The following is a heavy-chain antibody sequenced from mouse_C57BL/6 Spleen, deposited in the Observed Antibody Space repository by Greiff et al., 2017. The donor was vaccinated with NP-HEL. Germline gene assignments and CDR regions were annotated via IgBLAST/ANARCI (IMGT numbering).Heavy chain of an antibody. CDR2: IDPSDSDT. V-gene: IGHV1-50*01. D-gene: IGHD2-2*01. CDR3: ACMVTTKYLDY. Sequence: QVQLQQPGAELVKPGASVKLSCKASGYTFTSYWMQWVKQRPGQGLEWIGEIDPSDSDTNYTQKFKGKATLTVDTSSSTAYMQLSSLTSEDSAVYYCACMVTTKYLDYWGQGTTLTVSS. J-gene: IGHJ2*01. CDR1: GYTFTSYW.